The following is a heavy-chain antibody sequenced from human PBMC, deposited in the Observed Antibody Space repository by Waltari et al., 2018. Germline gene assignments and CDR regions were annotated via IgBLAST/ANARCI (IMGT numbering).Heavy chain of an antibody. CDR2: INQDETDK. V-gene: IGHV3-7*04. Sequence: EVQLVESGGGLVQPGRAMRRFCAASGFILKNYYMSWARQAPGKGLEWVANINQDETDKNYLDSVKGRFTISRDNTKNSLFLQMNSLRVEDTAVYYCAGAGLDWWGQGTLVTVSS. CDR1: GFILKNYY. CDR3: AGAGLDW. J-gene: IGHJ4*02.